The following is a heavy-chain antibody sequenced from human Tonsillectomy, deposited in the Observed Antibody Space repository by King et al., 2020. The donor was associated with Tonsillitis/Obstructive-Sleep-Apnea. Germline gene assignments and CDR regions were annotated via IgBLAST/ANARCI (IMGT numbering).Heavy chain of an antibody. V-gene: IGHV4-34*01. D-gene: IGHD3-3*01. J-gene: IGHJ6*03. CDR1: GGSFSGYY. CDR2: INHSGST. CDR3: SRVAGGNDFWSGSNYYYYYMDV. Sequence: VQLQQWGAGLLKPSETLSLTCAVYGGSFSGYYWSWIRQAPGKGLEGIGEINHSGSTNYNPSLKSRFTISVDTSKNQFSLKLNSVTAADTAVYYCSRVAGGNDFWSGSNYYYYYMDVWGKGTTVTVS.